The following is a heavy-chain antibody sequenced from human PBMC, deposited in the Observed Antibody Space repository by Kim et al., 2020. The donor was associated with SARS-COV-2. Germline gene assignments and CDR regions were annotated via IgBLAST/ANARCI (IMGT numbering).Heavy chain of an antibody. D-gene: IGHD6-13*01. CDR1: GGSISSGGYY. J-gene: IGHJ4*02. CDR2: IYYSGST. Sequence: SETLSLTCTVSGGSISSGGYYWSWIRQHPGKGLEWIGYIYYSGSTYYNPSLKSRVTISVDTSKNQFSLKLSSVTAADTAVYYCARVVYSSSPYTNYFDYWGQGTLVTVSS. CDR3: ARVVYSSSPYTNYFDY. V-gene: IGHV4-31*03.